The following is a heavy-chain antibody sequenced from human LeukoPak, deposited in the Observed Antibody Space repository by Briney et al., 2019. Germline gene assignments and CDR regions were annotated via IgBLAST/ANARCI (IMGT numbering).Heavy chain of an antibody. J-gene: IGHJ4*02. CDR3: ASNYGE. CDR2: IKQDGSEK. D-gene: IGHD4-11*01. V-gene: IGHV3-7*03. Sequence: GGSLRLSCAASGFDFSNYWMYWVRQAPGKGLEWVANIKQDGSEKYYVDSVRGRFTISRDNAKNSLSLQMNSLRAEDTAVYYCASNYGEWGQGTLVTVSS. CDR1: GFDFSNYW.